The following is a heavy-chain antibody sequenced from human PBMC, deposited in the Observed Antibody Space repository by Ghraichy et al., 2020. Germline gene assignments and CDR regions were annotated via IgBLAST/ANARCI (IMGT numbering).Heavy chain of an antibody. CDR1: GGSFSGYY. CDR3: ASFSRGPGRIDY. D-gene: IGHD3-10*01. J-gene: IGHJ4*02. V-gene: IGHV4-34*01. CDR2: INHSGST. Sequence: SETLSLTCAVYGGSFSGYYWSWIRQPPGKGLEWIGEINHSGSTNYNPSLKSRVTISVDTSKNQFSLKLSSVTAADTAVYYCASFSRGPGRIDYWGQGTLVTVSS.